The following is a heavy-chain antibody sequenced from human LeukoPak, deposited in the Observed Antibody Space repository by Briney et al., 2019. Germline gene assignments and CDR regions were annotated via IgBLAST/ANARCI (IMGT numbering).Heavy chain of an antibody. V-gene: IGHV3-48*03. CDR1: AVTFSDDE. CDR2: ITSGGTTV. J-gene: IGHJ5*02. Sequence: TGGSLRLSCAASAVTFSDDEIHSVRQAPGKGLEWVSYITSGGTTVKYADSVRGRFTISRDNAKNSVFLQMDSLRGEDTADYYCVRGYGYNPSPWGQGTLVTVSS. CDR3: VRGYGYNPSP. D-gene: IGHD5-24*01.